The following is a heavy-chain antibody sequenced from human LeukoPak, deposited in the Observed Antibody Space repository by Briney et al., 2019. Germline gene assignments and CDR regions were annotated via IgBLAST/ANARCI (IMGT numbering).Heavy chain of an antibody. CDR3: ARHSSSGWFPFDY. D-gene: IGHD6-19*01. CDR2: IYYSGST. V-gene: IGHV4-59*08. CDR1: GGSISSYY. Sequence: SETLSLTCTVSGGSISSYYWSWIRQPPRKGLEWIGYIYYSGSTNYNPSLKSRVTISVDTSKNQFSLKLSSVTAADTAVYYCARHSSSGWFPFDYWGQGTLVTVSS. J-gene: IGHJ4*02.